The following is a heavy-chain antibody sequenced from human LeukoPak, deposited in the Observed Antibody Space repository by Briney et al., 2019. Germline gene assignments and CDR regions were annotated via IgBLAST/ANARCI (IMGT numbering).Heavy chain of an antibody. CDR3: ASSIEYYYDSDAFDI. Sequence: GSSVKVSCKASGDTFSKYAITWVRQAPGQGLEWMGRIIPIFGTANYAQKFQGRVTITTGESTSTAYMELSSLRSEDTAVYYCASSIEYYYDSDAFDIWGQGTMVTVSS. V-gene: IGHV1-69*05. CDR2: IIPIFGTA. J-gene: IGHJ3*02. CDR1: GDTFSKYA. D-gene: IGHD3-22*01.